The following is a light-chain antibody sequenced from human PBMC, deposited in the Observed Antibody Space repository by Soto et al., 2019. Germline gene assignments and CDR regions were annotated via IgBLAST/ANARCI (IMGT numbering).Light chain of an antibody. V-gene: IGLV2-14*01. CDR1: SSDVGGYNY. CDR3: ASWDDGQSVLV. J-gene: IGLJ2*01. CDR2: EVN. Sequence: QSALTQPASVSGSPGQSITISCTGTSSDVGGYNYVSWYQQHPGKAPKLMIYEVNNRPSGVSNRFSGSKSDNTASRTISGLQAEDEADYYCASWDDGQSVLVFGGGTKLTVL.